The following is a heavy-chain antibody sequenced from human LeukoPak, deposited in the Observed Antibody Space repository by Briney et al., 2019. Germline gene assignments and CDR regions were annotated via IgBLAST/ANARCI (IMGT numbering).Heavy chain of an antibody. CDR1: GFTFSTYW. J-gene: IGHJ4*02. Sequence: GGSLRLSCAAYGFTFSTYWMNWFRQTPGKGLEWVAKIKADGGEKDHVASVKGRFTISRDNAKNSLYLQMNSLRVEDTAVYYCARGGAARPDFWGQGTLVIVSS. V-gene: IGHV3-7*01. CDR2: IKADGGEK. CDR3: ARGGAARPDF. D-gene: IGHD6-6*01.